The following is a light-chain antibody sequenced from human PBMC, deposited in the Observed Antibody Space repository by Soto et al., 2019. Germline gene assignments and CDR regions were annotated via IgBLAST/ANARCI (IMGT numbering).Light chain of an antibody. CDR3: QQYNNWPLT. CDR2: GAS. J-gene: IGKJ4*01. V-gene: IGKV3-15*01. Sequence: EIVMTQSPATLSVSPGERATLSCRASQSVSSNLAWYQQKPGQAPRLLIYGASTRATGIPARFSGSGSGTEFTLTISRLQSEDFAVYYCQQYNNWPLTFGGGTKVAIK. CDR1: QSVSSN.